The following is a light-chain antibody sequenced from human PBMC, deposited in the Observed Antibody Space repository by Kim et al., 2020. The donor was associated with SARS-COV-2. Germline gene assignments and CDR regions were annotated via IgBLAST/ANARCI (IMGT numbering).Light chain of an antibody. CDR3: QVWDSTIDHRVV. CDR2: YDS. CDR1: NIGSKS. Sequence: SYELTQPHSVSVAPGKTASISCGGNNIGSKSVHWCQQKPGQAPVLVISYDSDRPSGIPERFSGSNSGNTATLTIRRVEAGGEADYYCQVWDSTIDHRVVF. J-gene: IGLJ3*02. V-gene: IGLV3-21*04.